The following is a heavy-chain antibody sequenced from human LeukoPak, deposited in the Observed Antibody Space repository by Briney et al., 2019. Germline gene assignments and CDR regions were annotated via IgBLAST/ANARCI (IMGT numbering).Heavy chain of an antibody. D-gene: IGHD1-20*01. CDR3: ARDPRGDITGTTFDR. CDR2: VSYSGST. CDR1: GVSITSGRFY. J-gene: IGHJ5*02. Sequence: SQTLSLTCTLSGVSITSGRFYWTWIRQHPQRGLEWIGYVSYSGSTNYNSSLKSQLTISADTSKNQFYLRLTSVTAADTAVYFCARDPRGDITGTTFDRWGQGTLVTVSS. V-gene: IGHV4-31*01.